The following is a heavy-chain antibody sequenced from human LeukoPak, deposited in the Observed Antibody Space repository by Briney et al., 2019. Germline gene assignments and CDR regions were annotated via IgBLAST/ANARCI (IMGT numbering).Heavy chain of an antibody. Sequence: PGGSLRLSCAGSGITVSSNYMSWVRQAPGKGLEWVSVIYSGDSTYYADSVKGRFIISRDNPKNTVYLQMNSLRAEDTAVYYCARDRAVADGRLYYWGQGTLVTVSS. D-gene: IGHD6-19*01. CDR2: IYSGDST. J-gene: IGHJ4*02. CDR3: ARDRAVADGRLYY. V-gene: IGHV3-66*01. CDR1: GITVSSNY.